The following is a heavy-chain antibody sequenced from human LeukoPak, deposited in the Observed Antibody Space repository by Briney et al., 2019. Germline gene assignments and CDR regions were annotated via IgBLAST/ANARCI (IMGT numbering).Heavy chain of an antibody. Sequence: PSETLSLTCTVSGGSISSSSYYWGWIRQPPGKGLEWIGSIYYSGSTYYNPSLKSRVTISVDTSKNQFSLKLSSVTAADTAVYYCARFGYSYGYSFDYWGQGTLVTVSS. V-gene: IGHV4-39*07. D-gene: IGHD5-18*01. CDR3: ARFGYSYGYSFDY. J-gene: IGHJ4*02. CDR2: IYYSGST. CDR1: GGSISSSSYY.